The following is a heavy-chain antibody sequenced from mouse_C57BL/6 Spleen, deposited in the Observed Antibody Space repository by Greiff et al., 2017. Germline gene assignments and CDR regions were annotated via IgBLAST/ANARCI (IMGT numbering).Heavy chain of an antibody. CDR2: IYPGDGDT. CDR3: ARRTGSLYFEY. J-gene: IGHJ2*01. CDR1: GYAFSSYW. D-gene: IGHD4-1*01. V-gene: IGHV1-80*01. Sequence: QVQLKESGAELVKPGASVKISCKASGYAFSSYWMNWVKQRPGKGLEWIGQIYPGDGDTNYNGKFKGKATLTADKSSSTAYMQLSSLTSEDSAVYFCARRTGSLYFEYWGQGTTLTVSS.